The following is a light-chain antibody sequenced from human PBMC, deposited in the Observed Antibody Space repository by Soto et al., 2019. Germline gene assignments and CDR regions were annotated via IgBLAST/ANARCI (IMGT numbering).Light chain of an antibody. CDR1: QGISNY. Sequence: DIQMTQSPSSLSTSVGARVTITCRASQGISNYLAWYQQKPGKVPKLLIYAASTLQSGVPSRFSGSGSGTDVTLTISSLQPEDVATNYCQTYNSAPWTFGQGNKVEIK. CDR3: QTYNSAPWT. V-gene: IGKV1-27*01. CDR2: AAS. J-gene: IGKJ1*01.